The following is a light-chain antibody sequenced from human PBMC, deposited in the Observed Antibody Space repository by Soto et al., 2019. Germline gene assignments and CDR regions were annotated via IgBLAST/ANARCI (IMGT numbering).Light chain of an antibody. CDR3: QQTYVAPVT. V-gene: IGKV1-39*01. CDR1: QNIKSF. J-gene: IGKJ4*01. CDR2: ATS. Sequence: DIQMTQSPSSLSASVGGRVTITCRASQNIKSFLNWYQQKPGKAPKLLIYATSSVQSGVPARFSGGRSGTDFSLSISSLQPEDFATYYCQQTYVAPVTFGGGTKVEI.